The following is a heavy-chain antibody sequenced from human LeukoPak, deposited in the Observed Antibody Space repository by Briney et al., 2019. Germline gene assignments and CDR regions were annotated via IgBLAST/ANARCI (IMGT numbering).Heavy chain of an antibody. CDR3: AKITKATTPNY. J-gene: IGHJ4*02. V-gene: IGHV3-23*01. CDR1: GLIFSNYA. CDR2: ITDSGRKT. D-gene: IGHD4-17*01. Sequence: PGGSLRLSCAASGLIFSNYAMNRVRQASGKGLEWVSGITDSGRKTYYADSVKGRFSISRDNSKNTVYLQMSDLRAEDTAVYYCAKITKATTPNYWGQGTLVTVSS.